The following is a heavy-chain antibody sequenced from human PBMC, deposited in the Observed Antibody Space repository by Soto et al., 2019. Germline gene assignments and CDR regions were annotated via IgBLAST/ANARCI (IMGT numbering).Heavy chain of an antibody. D-gene: IGHD7-27*01. J-gene: IGHJ3*02. CDR2: IKSKTDGGTT. Sequence: GGSLRLSCAASGFTFSNAWMSWVRQAPGKGLEWVGRIKSKTDGGTTDYAAPVKGRFTISRDDSKNTLYLQMNSLKTKDTAVYYCTTAYPTTKLGIIRHDAFDIWGQGTMVTVSS. CDR1: GFTFSNAW. V-gene: IGHV3-15*01. CDR3: TTAYPTTKLGIIRHDAFDI.